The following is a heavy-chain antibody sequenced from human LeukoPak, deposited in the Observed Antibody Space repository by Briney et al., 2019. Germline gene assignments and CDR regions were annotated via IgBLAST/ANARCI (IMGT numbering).Heavy chain of an antibody. Sequence: PSETLSLTCAVYGGSFSGYYWSWIRQPPGKGLEWIGEINHSGSTNYNPSLKSRVTISVDTSKSQFSLKLSSVTAADTAVYYCARGFSAFDFWGQGTMVIVSP. V-gene: IGHV4-34*01. CDR1: GGSFSGYY. CDR2: INHSGST. J-gene: IGHJ3*01. D-gene: IGHD3-3*01. CDR3: ARGFSAFDF.